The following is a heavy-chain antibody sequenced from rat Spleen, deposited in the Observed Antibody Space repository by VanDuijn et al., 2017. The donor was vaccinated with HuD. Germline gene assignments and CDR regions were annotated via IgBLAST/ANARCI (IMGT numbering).Heavy chain of an antibody. J-gene: IGHJ2*01. V-gene: IGHV5-7*01. CDR2: ISSGGGGI. D-gene: IGHD1-11*01. CDR3: ARRHYGYTDYFDY. CDR1: GFTFSDYN. Sequence: EVQLVESGGGLVQPGRSLKLSCAASGFTFSDYNMAWVRQAPKKGLEWVATISSGGGGIYYLDSVKGRFTISRDNAKSTLYLQMDSLRSEDTASYYCARRHYGYTDYFDYWGQGVMVTVSS.